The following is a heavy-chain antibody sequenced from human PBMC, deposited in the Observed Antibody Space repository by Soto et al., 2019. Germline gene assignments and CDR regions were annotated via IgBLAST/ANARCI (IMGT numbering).Heavy chain of an antibody. CDR1: CGSIISGGYS. Sequence: PSETLCLTSAVSCGSIISGGYSWSWIRQPPGKGLEWIVYIYHSGSTYYNPSLKSRVTISVDRSKNQFSLKLSSVTAADTAVYYCARGGRGKYDYWGQGTLVTVSS. D-gene: IGHD2-15*01. CDR3: ARGGRGKYDY. J-gene: IGHJ4*02. CDR2: IYHSGST. V-gene: IGHV4-30-2*01.